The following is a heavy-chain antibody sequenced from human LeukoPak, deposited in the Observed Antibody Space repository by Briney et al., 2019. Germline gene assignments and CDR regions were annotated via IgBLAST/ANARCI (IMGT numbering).Heavy chain of an antibody. CDR3: ARDREGHQYSSSWVLQY. CDR1: GFTLSGYW. V-gene: IGHV3-7*01. CDR2: IKQDGSEK. J-gene: IGHJ1*01. D-gene: IGHD6-13*01. Sequence: GGSLRLSCAVSGFTLSGYWMSWVRQAPGKGLEWVANIKQDGSEKNYVDSVKGRFTISRDNAKNSLYLQMNSLRAEDTAVYYCARDREGHQYSSSWVLQYWGQGTLVTVSS.